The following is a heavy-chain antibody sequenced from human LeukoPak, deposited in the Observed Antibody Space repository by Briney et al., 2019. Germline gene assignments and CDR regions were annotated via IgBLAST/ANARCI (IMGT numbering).Heavy chain of an antibody. V-gene: IGHV3-23*01. Sequence: PGGSLRLSCAASGFTFSSYVMSWVRQAPGQGLEGVSGISWRGGTTYYADTEKCRFTSSRDNSKNTVYLQMNSLRAKDTAVYYCAKVTDLWFGETWGQGTLVTVSS. J-gene: IGHJ4*02. CDR2: ISWRGGTT. CDR1: GFTFSSYV. D-gene: IGHD3-10*01. CDR3: AKVTDLWFGET.